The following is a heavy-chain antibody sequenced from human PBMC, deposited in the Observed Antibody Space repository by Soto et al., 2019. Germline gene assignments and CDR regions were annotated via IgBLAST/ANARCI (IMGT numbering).Heavy chain of an antibody. CDR1: GFTFSSYG. J-gene: IGHJ4*02. D-gene: IGHD3-16*01. CDR3: VKDRVESGLGEVDY. CDR2: ISYDGGRK. Sequence: QVQLVESGGGVVQPGRSLRLSCAATGFTFSSYGMHWVRQAPGKGLEWVAVISYDGGRKYCADSVKGRFTISRDNSKSTLYLQMNSLGADDTAVYYCVKDRVESGLGEVDYWGQGTLVTVSS. V-gene: IGHV3-30*18.